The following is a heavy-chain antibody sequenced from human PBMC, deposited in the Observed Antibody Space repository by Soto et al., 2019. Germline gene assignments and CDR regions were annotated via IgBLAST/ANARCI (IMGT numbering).Heavy chain of an antibody. CDR1: GFTFSSYW. CDR2: INSDVSST. CDR3: ARGPEGIKWYTHTIDY. D-gene: IGHD2-8*01. Sequence: GGSLRLSCAASGFTFSSYWMHWVRQVPGKGLVWVSRINSDVSSTTYADSVKGRFTISRDNAKNMLYLQMNSLRVEDTAVYYCARGPEGIKWYTHTIDYWGQGTLVTVSS. J-gene: IGHJ4*02. V-gene: IGHV3-74*01.